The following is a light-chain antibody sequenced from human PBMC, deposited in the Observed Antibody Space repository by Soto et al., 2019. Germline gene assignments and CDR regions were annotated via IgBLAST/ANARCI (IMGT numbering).Light chain of an antibody. Sequence: QSPATLSLSPGARATLSCRASQSLSSNYLAWYQHKPGQAPSLLIYHASSRAAGIPDRFSGSGSGADFTLTISRLEPEDFAVYYCQQYVSSPGTFGQGTRLEIK. V-gene: IGKV3-20*01. CDR2: HAS. CDR1: QSLSSNY. CDR3: QQYVSSPGT. J-gene: IGKJ5*01.